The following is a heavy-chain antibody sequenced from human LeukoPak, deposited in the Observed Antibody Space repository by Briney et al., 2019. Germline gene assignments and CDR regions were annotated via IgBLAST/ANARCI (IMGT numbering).Heavy chain of an antibody. J-gene: IGHJ4*02. CDR1: GFTFSSYG. D-gene: IGHD2-2*01. V-gene: IGHV3-30*02. Sequence: GGSLRLSCAASGFTFSSYGMHWVRQAPGKGLEWVAFIRYDGSNKYYADSVKGRFTISRDNTKNTLYLQMNSLRAEDTAVYYCAKDGTIVVVPAAIGNFDYWGQGTLVTVSS. CDR2: IRYDGSNK. CDR3: AKDGTIVVVPAAIGNFDY.